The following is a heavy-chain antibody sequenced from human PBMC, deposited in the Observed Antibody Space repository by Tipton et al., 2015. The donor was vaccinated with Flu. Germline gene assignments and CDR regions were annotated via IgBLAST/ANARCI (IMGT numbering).Heavy chain of an antibody. J-gene: IGHJ5*02. CDR1: EFTFRNYW. D-gene: IGHD6-13*01. CDR2: IKQDGSEK. CDR3: ATAIAAPGTS. Sequence: SLRLSCAASEFTFRNYWMHWVRQAPGEGLEWVANIKQDGSEKYYLDSVKGRFTISRDNAKNSLFLQMNSLRAEDTAIYYCATAIAAPGTSWGRGTLVTVSS. V-gene: IGHV3-7*01.